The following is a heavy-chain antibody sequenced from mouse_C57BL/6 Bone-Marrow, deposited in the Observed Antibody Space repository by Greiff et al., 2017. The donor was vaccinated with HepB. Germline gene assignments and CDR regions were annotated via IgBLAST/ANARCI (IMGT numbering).Heavy chain of an antibody. V-gene: IGHV1-26*01. CDR1: GYMFTDYY. D-gene: IGHD1-1*01. CDR2: INPNNGGT. J-gene: IGHJ4*01. CDR3: ARDLITTFVDY. Sequence: VQLQQSGPELVKPGASVKISCKASGYMFTDYYMNWVKQSHGKSLEWIGDINPNNGGTSYNQKFKGKATLTVDKSSSTAYMELRSLTSEDSAVYYCARDLITTFVDYWGQGTSVTVSS.